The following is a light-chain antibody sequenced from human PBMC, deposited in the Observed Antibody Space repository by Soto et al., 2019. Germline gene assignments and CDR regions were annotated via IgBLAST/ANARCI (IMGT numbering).Light chain of an antibody. J-gene: IGKJ2*01. Sequence: EIQMTQSPSTLSASPGERATISCRASQSVSSNLDWYQQKPGKAPRLLIYGASTMATGIPARFSGSGSGTEFTLTISSLQSEDFAVYYCQQYNSWPPYTFGQGTKLEIK. CDR1: QSVSSN. V-gene: IGKV3-15*01. CDR2: GAS. CDR3: QQYNSWPPYT.